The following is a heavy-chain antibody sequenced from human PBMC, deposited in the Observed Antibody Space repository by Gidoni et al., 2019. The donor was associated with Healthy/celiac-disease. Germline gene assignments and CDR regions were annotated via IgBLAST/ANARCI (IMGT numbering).Heavy chain of an antibody. CDR2: IYYSGST. D-gene: IGHD4-17*01. CDR1: GGSIHRGGYY. Sequence: QVQLQESGPGLVKPSQTLSLTCTVSGGSIHRGGYYWSWIRQHPGKGLEWIGYIYYSGSTYYNPSLKSRVTISVDTSKNQFSLKLSSVTAADTAVYYCAAQPYGGNPVGFDYWGQGTLVTVSS. CDR3: AAQPYGGNPVGFDY. V-gene: IGHV4-31*03. J-gene: IGHJ4*02.